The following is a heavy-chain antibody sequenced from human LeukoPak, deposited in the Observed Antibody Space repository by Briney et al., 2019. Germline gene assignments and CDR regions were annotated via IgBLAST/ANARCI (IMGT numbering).Heavy chain of an antibody. CDR2: INHSGST. J-gene: IGHJ4*02. CDR1: GGSFSGYY. CDR3: ARDGDYGEAPSYFDY. V-gene: IGHV4-34*01. Sequence: SETLSLTCAVYGGSFSGYYWSWIRQPPGKGLEWIGEINHSGSTNYNPSLKSRVTISVDTSKNQFSLKLSSVTAADTAVYYCARDGDYGEAPSYFDYWGQGTLVTVSS. D-gene: IGHD4-17*01.